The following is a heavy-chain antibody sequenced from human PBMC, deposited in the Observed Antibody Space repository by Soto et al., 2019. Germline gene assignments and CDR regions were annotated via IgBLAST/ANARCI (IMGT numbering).Heavy chain of an antibody. Sequence: VQLVESGGGLAQPGGSVRLSCAASGFTFSSYEMNWVRQAPGRTLEWVSYISSAGDSSYYADSVKGRFTISRDNAKNSLYLQMNSLRVEDTAVYYCARSASGIPVYYYGMDVWGQGTTVTVSS. CDR3: ARSASGIPVYYYGMDV. V-gene: IGHV3-48*03. J-gene: IGHJ6*02. CDR1: GFTFSSYE. D-gene: IGHD6-13*01. CDR2: ISSAGDSS.